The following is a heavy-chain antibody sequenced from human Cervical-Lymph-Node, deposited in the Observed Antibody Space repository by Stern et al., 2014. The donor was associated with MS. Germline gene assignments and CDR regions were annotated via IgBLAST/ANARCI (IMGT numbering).Heavy chain of an antibody. V-gene: IGHV1-69*01. CDR2: IIPLFGAA. J-gene: IGHJ5*01. Sequence: VQLEESGAEVKRPGSSVTVSCKSSGDTFSDHSISWVRRAPGHWLEWVGGIIPLFGAADYAQMFQGRVTITTDESTTTAYMELSSLRSEDTAMYYCARGAYCGGDCYWGWFDSWGQGTLVTVSS. D-gene: IGHD2-21*02. CDR3: ARGAYCGGDCYWGWFDS. CDR1: GDTFSDHS.